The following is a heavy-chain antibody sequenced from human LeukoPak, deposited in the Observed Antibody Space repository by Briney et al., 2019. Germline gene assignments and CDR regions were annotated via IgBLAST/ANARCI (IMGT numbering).Heavy chain of an antibody. J-gene: IGHJ4*02. V-gene: IGHV3-53*01. Sequence: GGSLRLSCATSGFTVSSNYMNWVRQAPGKGLEWVSVIYGGGNIYYADSVKGRFTISRDNSKNTLYLQMNSLRAEDTAVYYCARGAGYNYPYYFDYWGQGTLVTVSS. CDR1: GFTVSSNY. CDR3: ARGAGYNYPYYFDY. D-gene: IGHD5-24*01. CDR2: IYGGGNI.